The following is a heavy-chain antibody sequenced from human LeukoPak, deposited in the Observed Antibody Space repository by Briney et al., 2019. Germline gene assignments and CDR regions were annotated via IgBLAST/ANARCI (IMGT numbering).Heavy chain of an antibody. CDR3: ARVHYDILTGTVNFDY. D-gene: IGHD3-9*01. CDR2: IYHSGST. CDR1: GGSISSSNW. V-gene: IGHV4-4*02. Sequence: SGTLSLTCAVSGGSISSSNWWSWVRQPPGKGLEWIGEIYHSGSTNYNPSLKSRVTISVDKSKNQFSLKLSSVTAADTAVYYCARVHYDILTGTVNFDYWGQGTLVTVSP. J-gene: IGHJ4*02.